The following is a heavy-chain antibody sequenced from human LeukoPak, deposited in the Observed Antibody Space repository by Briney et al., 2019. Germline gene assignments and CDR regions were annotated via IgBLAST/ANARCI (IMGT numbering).Heavy chain of an antibody. D-gene: IGHD2-2*01. Sequence: ASVKVSCKASGYTFTSYDINWVRQATGQGLEWMGWMNSNSGNTGYAQKFQGRVTITRNTSISTAYMELSSLRSEDTAVYYCARAPDIVVVPAAMADDAFDIWGQGTMVTVSS. CDR1: GYTFTSYD. J-gene: IGHJ3*02. CDR3: ARAPDIVVVPAAMADDAFDI. CDR2: MNSNSGNT. V-gene: IGHV1-8*03.